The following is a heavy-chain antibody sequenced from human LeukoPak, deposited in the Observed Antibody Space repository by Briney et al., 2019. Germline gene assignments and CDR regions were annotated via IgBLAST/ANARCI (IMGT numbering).Heavy chain of an antibody. CDR3: ARTSRVAAAGTPDKWFDP. D-gene: IGHD6-13*01. V-gene: IGHV4-39*01. CDR1: GGSISTNTYY. J-gene: IGHJ5*02. Sequence: SETLSLTCTVSGGSISTNTYYWGWIRQPPGKGLEWIGSIYYSGSTYYHPSLRSRVTISVDTSKNQFSLKLSSVTAADTAVYYCARTSRVAAAGTPDKWFDPWGQGTLVTVSS. CDR2: IYYSGST.